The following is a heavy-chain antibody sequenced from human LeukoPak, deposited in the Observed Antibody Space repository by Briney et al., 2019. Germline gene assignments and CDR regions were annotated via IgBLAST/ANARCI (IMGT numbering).Heavy chain of an antibody. Sequence: SETLSLTCAVSGYSISSGYYWGWIRPPPGKGLEWIGSIYNSGSTYYNPSLKRRVTISVDTSKNQFSLKLSSVTAADTAVYYCARRHASGWYFDYWGQGTLVTVSS. J-gene: IGHJ4*02. CDR3: ARRHASGWYFDY. D-gene: IGHD6-19*01. CDR1: GYSISSGYY. CDR2: IYNSGST. V-gene: IGHV4-38-2*01.